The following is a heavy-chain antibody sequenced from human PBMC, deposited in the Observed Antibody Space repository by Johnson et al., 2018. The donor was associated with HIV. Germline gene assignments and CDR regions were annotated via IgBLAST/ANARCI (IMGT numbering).Heavy chain of an antibody. J-gene: IGHJ3*02. CDR2: ISFAGTKK. CDR3: AKDPYYETSAYYDGAFVI. D-gene: IGHD3-22*01. CDR1: GFSFSSYG. V-gene: IGHV3-33*03. Sequence: QVQLVESGGGVVQPGKSLRLSCAASGFSFSSYGMHWVRQAPGKGLEWVAAISFAGTKKNNADSVKGRFTISRDNSKNTLYLQMNSLRAEDTAVYYCAKDPYYETSAYYDGAFVIWGQGTMVTVSS.